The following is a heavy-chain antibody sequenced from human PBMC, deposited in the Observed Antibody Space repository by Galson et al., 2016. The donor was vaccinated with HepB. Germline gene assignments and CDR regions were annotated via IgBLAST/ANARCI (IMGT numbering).Heavy chain of an antibody. Sequence: SLRLSCAASGFIVSSNDMRWVRQAPGKGLEWVSVLYSGGSTYYADSVKGRFTISRDNSKNTLYLQMNSLRDEDTAVYYCAKEATATTGAKTKRVWYFDLWGRGTLVTVSS. CDR3: AKEATATTGAKTKRVWYFDL. J-gene: IGHJ2*01. D-gene: IGHD1-7*01. V-gene: IGHV3-53*01. CDR1: GFIVSSND. CDR2: LYSGGST.